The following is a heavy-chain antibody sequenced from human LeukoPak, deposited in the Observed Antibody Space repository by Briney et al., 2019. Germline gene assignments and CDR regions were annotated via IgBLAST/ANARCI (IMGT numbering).Heavy chain of an antibody. Sequence: GGSLRLSCAASGFTFSSYDMHWVRQATGKGLEWVSAIGTAGDTYYPGSVKGRFTISRENAKNSLYLQMNSLRAGDTAVYYCAGGSSSWYLIDPWGQGTLVTVSS. J-gene: IGHJ5*02. V-gene: IGHV3-13*04. D-gene: IGHD6-13*01. CDR1: GFTFSSYD. CDR3: AGGSSSWYLIDP. CDR2: IGTAGDT.